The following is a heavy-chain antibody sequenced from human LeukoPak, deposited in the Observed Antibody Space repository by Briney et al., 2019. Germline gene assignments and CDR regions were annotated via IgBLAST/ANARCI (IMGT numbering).Heavy chain of an antibody. CDR3: ARVRMITFGGVIVY. V-gene: IGHV4-30-4*08. J-gene: IGHJ4*02. D-gene: IGHD3-16*01. CDR1: GGSISSGDYY. Sequence: SETLSLTCTVSGGSISSGDYYWSWIRQPPGKGLEWIGYIYYSGSTYYNPSLKSRVTISVDTSKNQFSLKLSSVTAADTAVYYCARVRMITFGGVIVYWGQGTLVTVSS. CDR2: IYYSGST.